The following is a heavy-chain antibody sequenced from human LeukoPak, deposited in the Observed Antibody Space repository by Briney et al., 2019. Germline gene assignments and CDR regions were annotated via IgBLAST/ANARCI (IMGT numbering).Heavy chain of an antibody. CDR2: ISGSSTYI. Sequence: GGSLRLSCAASGFTFNTYSLIWVRQAPGKGLEWVSSISGSSTYIFYAESVKGRFTISRDNAKNTLYLQMNSLRAEDTAVYYCAKDMVQGVIITWGAFDIWGQGTMVTVSS. J-gene: IGHJ3*02. V-gene: IGHV3-21*01. D-gene: IGHD3-10*01. CDR1: GFTFNTYS. CDR3: AKDMVQGVIITWGAFDI.